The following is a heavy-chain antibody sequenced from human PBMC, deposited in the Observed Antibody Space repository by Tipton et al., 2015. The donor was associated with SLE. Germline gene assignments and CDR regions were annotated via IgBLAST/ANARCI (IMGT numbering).Heavy chain of an antibody. CDR2: IYTSGST. V-gene: IGHV4-4*07. CDR3: ARRIVGATTGWFDP. CDR1: GGSISSYY. D-gene: IGHD1-26*01. J-gene: IGHJ5*02. Sequence: LRLSCTVSGGSISSYYWSWIRQPAGKGLEWIGRIYTSGSTNYNPSLKSRVTMSVDTSKNQFSLKLSSVTAADSAVYYCARRIVGATTGWFDPWGQGTLVTVSS.